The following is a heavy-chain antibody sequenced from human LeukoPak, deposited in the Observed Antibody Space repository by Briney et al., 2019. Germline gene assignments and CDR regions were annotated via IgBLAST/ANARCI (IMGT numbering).Heavy chain of an antibody. D-gene: IGHD6-13*01. Sequence: SETLSLTCAVYGGSFSGYYWSWIRQPPGKGLEWIGEINHSGSTNYNPSLKSRVTISVDTSKNQFSLKLSSVTAADTAVYYCARIPYKRYSSSWIRGYFDYWGQGTLVTVSS. J-gene: IGHJ4*02. CDR3: ARIPYKRYSSSWIRGYFDY. CDR2: INHSGST. CDR1: GGSFSGYY. V-gene: IGHV4-34*01.